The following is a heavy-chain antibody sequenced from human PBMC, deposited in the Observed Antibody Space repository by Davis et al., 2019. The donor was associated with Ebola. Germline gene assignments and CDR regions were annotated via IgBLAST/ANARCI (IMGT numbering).Heavy chain of an antibody. J-gene: IGHJ6*02. Sequence: ASVKVSRKASGYTFTSYGISWVRQAPGQGLEWMGWIRAYNGNTNYAQKLQGRVTMTTDTSTSTAYMELRSLRSDDTAVYYCARSYRTLGYYYYGMDVWGQGTTVTVSS. V-gene: IGHV1-18*01. CDR1: GYTFTSYG. CDR3: ARSYRTLGYYYYGMDV. CDR2: IRAYNGNT. D-gene: IGHD1-26*01.